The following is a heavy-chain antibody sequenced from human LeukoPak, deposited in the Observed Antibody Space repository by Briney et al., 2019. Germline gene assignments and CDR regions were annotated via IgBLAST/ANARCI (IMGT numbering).Heavy chain of an antibody. V-gene: IGHV4-4*02. D-gene: IGHD1-1*01. CDR3: ARGLGYEFDL. CDR1: GGSVSHSNW. Sequence: TSETLSLTCAVSGGSVSHSNWWTWVRQSPGKGLEWIGEVHPSEGTNYNPSLKSRVTISLDKSKNQFSLELNSVTAADTAVYYCARGLGYEFDLWGRGTLVTVSS. CDR2: VHPSEGT. J-gene: IGHJ2*01.